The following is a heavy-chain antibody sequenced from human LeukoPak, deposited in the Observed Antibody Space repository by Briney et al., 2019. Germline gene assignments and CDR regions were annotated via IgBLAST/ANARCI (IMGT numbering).Heavy chain of an antibody. CDR2: INPNSGGT. D-gene: IGHD2-15*01. Sequence: GASVKVSCKASGYTFTGYYMHWARQAPGQGLEWMGWINPNSGGTNYAQKFQGRVTMTRDTSISTAYMELSRLRSDDTAVYYCARDRTRILLLPGYWGQGTLVTVSS. CDR3: ARDRTRILLLPGY. J-gene: IGHJ4*02. CDR1: GYTFTGYY. V-gene: IGHV1-2*02.